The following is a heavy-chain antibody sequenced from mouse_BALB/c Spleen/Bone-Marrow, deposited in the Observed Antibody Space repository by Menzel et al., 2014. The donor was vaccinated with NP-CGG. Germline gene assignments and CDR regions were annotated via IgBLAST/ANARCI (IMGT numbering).Heavy chain of an antibody. V-gene: IGHV14-3*02. CDR3: SRPIPTGLSWYFDV. CDR1: GFNIKDTY. Sequence: VQLKESGAELVKPGASVKLSCAASGFNIKDTYMHWVKQRPEQGLEWVGRIDPANGNTKYDPKFQGKATITADTSSNTAYLQHSSLTSEDTAVYYCSRPIPTGLSWYFDVWGAGTTVTVSS. J-gene: IGHJ1*01. CDR2: IDPANGNT. D-gene: IGHD1-1*01.